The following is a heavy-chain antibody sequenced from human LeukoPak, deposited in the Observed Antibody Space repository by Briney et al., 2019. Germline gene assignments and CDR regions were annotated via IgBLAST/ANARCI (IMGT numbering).Heavy chain of an antibody. J-gene: IGHJ1*01. D-gene: IGHD4-17*01. CDR1: GFTFNSYG. V-gene: IGHV3-30*18. CDR3: AKDDTVFSFQH. Sequence: GGSLRLSCAASGFTFNSYGMHWVRQAPGKGLEWVAVISYDGSNKYYADSVKGRFTISRDNSKNTLYLQMNSLRAEDTAVYYCAKDDTVFSFQHWGQGTLVTVSS. CDR2: ISYDGSNK.